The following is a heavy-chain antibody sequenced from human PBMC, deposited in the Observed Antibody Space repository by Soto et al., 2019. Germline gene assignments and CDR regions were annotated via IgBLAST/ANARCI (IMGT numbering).Heavy chain of an antibody. J-gene: IGHJ6*03. V-gene: IGHV1-24*01. Sequence: ASVKVSCKVSGYTLTELSMHWVRQAPGKGLEWMGGFDPGDGETIYAQKFQGRVTLTRDTSTSTVYVELSSLRSDDTAVYFCVRATAARQRDYSYHYYLHIWGKGATVTVSS. CDR3: VRATAARQRDYSYHYYLHI. CDR1: GYTLTELS. D-gene: IGHD6-6*01. CDR2: FDPGDGET.